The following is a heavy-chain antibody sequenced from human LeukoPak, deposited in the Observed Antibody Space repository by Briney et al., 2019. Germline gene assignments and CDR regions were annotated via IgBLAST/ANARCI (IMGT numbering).Heavy chain of an antibody. Sequence: PGGSLRLSCAASGFTFSSYDMYWVRQAPGKGLEWVSYISSSGTTTHYGDSVKGRFTISRDNAKNSLYLQMNSLRAEDTAVYYCARSGSSWYYFDCWGQGTLVTVSS. CDR3: ARSGSSWYYFDC. D-gene: IGHD6-13*01. J-gene: IGHJ4*02. CDR1: GFTFSSYD. CDR2: ISSSGTTT. V-gene: IGHV3-48*03.